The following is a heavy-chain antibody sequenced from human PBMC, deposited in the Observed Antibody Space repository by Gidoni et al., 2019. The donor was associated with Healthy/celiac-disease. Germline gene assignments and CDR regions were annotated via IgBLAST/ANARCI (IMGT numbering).Heavy chain of an antibody. CDR3: ATLPITMVRGVIIKFYGMDV. V-gene: IGHV3-23*01. J-gene: IGHJ6*02. Sequence: EVQLLESGGGLVQPGGSLRLSRAASGFTFSSYAMSWVRQAPGKGLEWVSAISGSSGSTYYADSVKGRFTISRDNSKNTLYLQMNSLRAEDTAVYYCATLPITMVRGVIIKFYGMDVWGQGTTVTVSS. CDR1: GFTFSSYA. CDR2: ISGSSGST. D-gene: IGHD3-10*01.